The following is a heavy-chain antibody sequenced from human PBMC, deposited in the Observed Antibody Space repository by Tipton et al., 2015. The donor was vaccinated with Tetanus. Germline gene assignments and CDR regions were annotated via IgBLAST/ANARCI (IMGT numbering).Heavy chain of an antibody. D-gene: IGHD4-17*01. Sequence: QLVQYGAEVKKPGDSVKVSCKASGYTYTCYGISWVRQAPGQGLEWMGWISAYNGNTNYALKLQGRVTMTTDTSTSTAYMELRSLSSGDTAVYYCARDVSAPDYGDYSYYYYGMDVWGQGTTVTVSS. CDR3: ARDVSAPDYGDYSYYYYGMDV. V-gene: IGHV1-18*01. CDR2: ISAYNGNT. J-gene: IGHJ6*02. CDR1: GYTYTCYG.